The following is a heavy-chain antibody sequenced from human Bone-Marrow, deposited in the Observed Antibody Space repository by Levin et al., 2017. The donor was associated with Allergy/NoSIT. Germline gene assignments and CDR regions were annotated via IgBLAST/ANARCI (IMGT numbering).Heavy chain of an antibody. CDR2: IGTYNGNT. Sequence: GESLKISCKASGYTFNSYDISWVRQAPGRGLEWVGWIGTYNGNTTSAQKFQGRVTITADTSASTAYLELRSLRSDDTAVYYCARVYVVTDYGDYHYYYYMDVWGTGTTVTVSS. D-gene: IGHD4-17*01. CDR3: ARVYVVTDYGDYHYYYYMDV. V-gene: IGHV1-18*01. CDR1: GYTFNSYD. J-gene: IGHJ6*03.